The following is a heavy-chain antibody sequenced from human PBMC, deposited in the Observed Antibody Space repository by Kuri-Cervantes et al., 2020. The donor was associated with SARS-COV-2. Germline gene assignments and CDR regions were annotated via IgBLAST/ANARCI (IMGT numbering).Heavy chain of an antibody. V-gene: IGHV3-21*01. CDR3: AKPFHDYSDYGGAFDM. CDR1: GFTFSSYG. Sequence: GESLKISCAASGFTFSSYGMNWVRQAPGKGLEWVSSISSSNNYIYYADSVKGRFTISRDNSKNTLYLQMNSLRAEDTAVYYCAKPFHDYSDYGGAFDMWGPGTVVTVSS. D-gene: IGHD4-11*01. CDR2: ISSSNNYI. J-gene: IGHJ3*02.